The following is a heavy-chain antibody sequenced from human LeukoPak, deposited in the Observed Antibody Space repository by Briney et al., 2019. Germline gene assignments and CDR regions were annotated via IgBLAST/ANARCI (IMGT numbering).Heavy chain of an antibody. V-gene: IGHV1-69*04. CDR3: VREESGGYFDY. D-gene: IGHD2-8*02. CDR2: IIPILGIA. Sequence: SVKVSCKASGGTFSSYAISWVRQAPGQRLEWMGRIIPILGIANYAQKFRGRVTMTRDTSTSTVYMELSSLRSDDTAIYYCVREESGGYFDYWGQGTPVTVSS. CDR1: GGTFSSYA. J-gene: IGHJ4*02.